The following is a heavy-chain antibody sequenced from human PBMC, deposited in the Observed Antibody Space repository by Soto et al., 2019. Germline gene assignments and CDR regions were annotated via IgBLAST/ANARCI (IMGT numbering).Heavy chain of an antibody. CDR1: GYTFTSYG. CDR3: ARYCLQSSSPVNRNCFDP. J-gene: IGHJ5*02. V-gene: IGHV1-18*01. D-gene: IGHD6-13*01. Sequence: ASVKVSCKASGYTFTSYGISWVRHAPGQGLEWMGWISAYNGNTNYAQKLQGRVTMTTDTSTSTAYMEVRSLRSDDTAVYYCARYCLQSSSPVNRNCFDPWGQGTLVTVSS. CDR2: ISAYNGNT.